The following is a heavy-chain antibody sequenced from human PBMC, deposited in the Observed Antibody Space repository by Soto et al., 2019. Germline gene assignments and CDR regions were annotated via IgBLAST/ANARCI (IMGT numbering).Heavy chain of an antibody. D-gene: IGHD3-3*01. CDR1: GGSISSYY. V-gene: IGHV4-59*01. Sequence: SPTLSLTCTVSGGSISSYYWSWIRQPPGKGLEWIGYIYYSGSTNYNPSLKSRVTISVDTSKNQFSLRLSSVTAADTAVYYCAIGPYPVNRTIFGVVIIHNWFDPWGQGTLVTVSS. CDR3: AIGPYPVNRTIFGVVIIHNWFDP. J-gene: IGHJ5*02. CDR2: IYYSGST.